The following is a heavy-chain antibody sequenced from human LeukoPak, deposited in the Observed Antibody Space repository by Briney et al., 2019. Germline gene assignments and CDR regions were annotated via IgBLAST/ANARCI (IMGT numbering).Heavy chain of an antibody. CDR1: GGSISSISSNNYH. V-gene: IGHV4-39*07. J-gene: IGHJ4*02. D-gene: IGHD2-15*01. CDR2: IYYSGST. CDR3: ARASLGLQIDY. Sequence: SETLSLTCIVSGGSISSISSNNYHWGWIRQPPGKGLEWIGSIYYSGSTNYNPSLKSRVTISVDTSKNQFSLKLSSVTAADTAVYYCARASLGLQIDYWGQGTLVTVSS.